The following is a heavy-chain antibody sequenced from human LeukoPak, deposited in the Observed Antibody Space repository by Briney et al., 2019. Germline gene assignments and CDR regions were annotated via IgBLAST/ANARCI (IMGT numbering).Heavy chain of an antibody. CDR2: ITDAVGST. CDR1: GFTFSSSS. J-gene: IGHJ4*02. Sequence: LSGGSLRLSCAASGFTFSSSSISWVRQAPGKGLEWVSAITDAVGSTHYADSVKGRFTISSDNSKSTVYLQMNSLRPEDMAVYYCAKEIFSGLLYIDYWGQGTLVTVSS. CDR3: AKEIFSGLLYIDY. V-gene: IGHV3-23*01. D-gene: IGHD5-12*01.